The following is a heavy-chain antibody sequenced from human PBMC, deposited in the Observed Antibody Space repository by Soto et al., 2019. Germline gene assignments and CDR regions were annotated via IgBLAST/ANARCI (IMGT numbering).Heavy chain of an antibody. CDR2: IYYSGST. Sequence: QLQLQESGPGLVKPSETLFLTCTVSGGSISSSSYYWGWIRQPPGKGLEWIGSIYYSGSTYYNPSLKSRVTISVDTSKNQFSLKLSSVTAADTAVYYCRVWDGDASFYYYYGMDVWGQGTTVTVSS. CDR1: GGSISSSSYY. V-gene: IGHV4-39*01. CDR3: RVWDGDASFYYYYGMDV. D-gene: IGHD4-17*01. J-gene: IGHJ6*02.